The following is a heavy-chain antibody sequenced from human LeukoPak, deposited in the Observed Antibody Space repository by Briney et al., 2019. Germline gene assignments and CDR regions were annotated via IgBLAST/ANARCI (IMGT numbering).Heavy chain of an antibody. J-gene: IGHJ5*02. CDR3: ARRGILTGYYIS. CDR1: GGSISSYY. CDR2: IYYSGST. Sequence: SETLSLTCTVSGGSISSYYWSWIRQPPGKGPEWIGYIYYSGSTNYNPSLKSRVTISVDTSKNQFSLKLSSVTAADTAVYYCARRGILTGYYISWGQGTLVTVSS. D-gene: IGHD3-9*01. V-gene: IGHV4-59*08.